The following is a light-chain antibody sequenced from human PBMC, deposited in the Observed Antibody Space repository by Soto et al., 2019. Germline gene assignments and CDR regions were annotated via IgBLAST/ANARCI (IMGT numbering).Light chain of an antibody. CDR3: GSYTSSSTFYV. CDR2: EVS. Sequence: QSVLTQPASVSGSPGQSITISCTGTSSDVGAYNYVSWYQQHPGKAPKLMIYEVSGRPSGVSNRFSASKSGNSASLTISGLQAEDEADYYCGSYTSSSTFYVFGTGTKLTVL. CDR1: SSDVGAYNY. V-gene: IGLV2-14*01. J-gene: IGLJ1*01.